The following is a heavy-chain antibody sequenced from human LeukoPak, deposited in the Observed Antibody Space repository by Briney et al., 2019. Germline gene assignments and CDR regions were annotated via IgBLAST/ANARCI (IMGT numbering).Heavy chain of an antibody. CDR1: GGSISSRSYY. CDR2: IYYSGST. V-gene: IGHV4-39*07. CDR3: ARDVYCSSTSCYYYFDY. J-gene: IGHJ4*02. D-gene: IGHD2-2*01. Sequence: SETLSLTCTVSGGSISSRSYYWGWLRQHPGKGLEWIGSIYYSGSTYYNPSLKRRFTISVDTSKNAYSLKLSSVTAADTAVYYCARDVYCSSTSCYYYFDYSGQGSLVTASS.